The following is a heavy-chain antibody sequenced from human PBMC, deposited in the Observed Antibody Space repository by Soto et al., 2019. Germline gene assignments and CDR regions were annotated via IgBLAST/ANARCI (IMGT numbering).Heavy chain of an antibody. D-gene: IGHD6-13*01. V-gene: IGHV3-23*01. CDR2: ISGSGGST. CDR3: AKTPGYSSSWYYFDY. CDR1: GFTFSSYA. Sequence: GGSLRLSCAASGFTFSSYAMSWVRQAPGKGLEWVSAISGSGGSTYYADSVKGRFTISRDNSKNTLYLQMNSLRAEDTAVYYCAKTPGYSSSWYYFDYWGQGTLVTVSS. J-gene: IGHJ4*02.